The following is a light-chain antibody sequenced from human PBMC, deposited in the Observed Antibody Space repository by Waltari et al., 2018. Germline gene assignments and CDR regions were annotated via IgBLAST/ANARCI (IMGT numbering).Light chain of an antibody. CDR2: WAS. V-gene: IGKV4-1*01. CDR1: QSVLYSSNNKNY. CDR3: QQYYSTPPT. Sequence: DIVMTQSPDSLAVAPGERATINRNSSQSVLYSSNNKNYLAWYQQKPGQPPKLLIYWASTRESGVPDRFSGSGSGTDFTLTISSLQAEDVAVYYCQQYYSTPPTFGPGTKVDIK. J-gene: IGKJ3*01.